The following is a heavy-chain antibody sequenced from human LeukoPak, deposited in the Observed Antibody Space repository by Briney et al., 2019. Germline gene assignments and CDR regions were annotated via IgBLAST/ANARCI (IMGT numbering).Heavy chain of an antibody. V-gene: IGHV4-30-4*08. D-gene: IGHD4-17*01. CDR2: IYYSGST. Sequence: PSQTLSLTCTVSGGSISSGDYYWSWIRQPPGKGLEWIGYIYYSGSTYYNPSLKSRVTISVDTSKNQFSLKLSSVTAADTAVYHCARDLHTPGDYGDYGSPPNWFDPWGQGTLVTVSS. CDR3: ARDLHTPGDYGDYGSPPNWFDP. J-gene: IGHJ5*02. CDR1: GGSISSGDYY.